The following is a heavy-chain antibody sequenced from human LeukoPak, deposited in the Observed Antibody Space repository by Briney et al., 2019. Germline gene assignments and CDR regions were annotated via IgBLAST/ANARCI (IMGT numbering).Heavy chain of an antibody. J-gene: IGHJ4*02. Sequence: GASVKVSCKASGYTFTGYYMHWVRQAPGQGLEWMGWINPNSGGTNYAQKFQGRVTMTRDTSISTAYMELSRLRSDDTAVYYCAREEYCSGGSRYHFDYWGQGTLVTVSS. D-gene: IGHD2-15*01. V-gene: IGHV1-2*02. CDR3: AREEYCSGGSRYHFDY. CDR2: INPNSGGT. CDR1: GYTFTGYY.